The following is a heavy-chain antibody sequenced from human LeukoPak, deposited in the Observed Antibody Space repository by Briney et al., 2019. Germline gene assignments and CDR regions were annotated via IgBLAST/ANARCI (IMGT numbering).Heavy chain of an antibody. CDR3: AKVARIAAAGPTYYFDY. CDR2: IYSGGST. Sequence: GGSLRLSCAASGFTVSSNYMSWVRQAPGKGLEWVSVIYSGGSTYYADSVKGRFTISRDNSKNTLYLQMNSLRAEDTAVYYCAKVARIAAAGPTYYFDYWGQGTLVTVSS. D-gene: IGHD6-13*01. J-gene: IGHJ4*02. V-gene: IGHV3-53*01. CDR1: GFTVSSNY.